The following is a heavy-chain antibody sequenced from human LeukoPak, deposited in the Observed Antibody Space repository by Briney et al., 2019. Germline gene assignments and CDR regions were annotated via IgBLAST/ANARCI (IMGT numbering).Heavy chain of an antibody. D-gene: IGHD6-13*01. Sequence: PGGSLRLSCAASGFTFSNYAMSWVRQAPGKGLEWVSAISGSGGSTYYADSVKGRFTISRDNSKSALFLQMNSLRAEDSAVYYCAKDGYTSSWYHFDYWGQGTLVTVSS. V-gene: IGHV3-23*01. CDR1: GFTFSNYA. CDR2: ISGSGGST. CDR3: AKDGYTSSWYHFDY. J-gene: IGHJ4*02.